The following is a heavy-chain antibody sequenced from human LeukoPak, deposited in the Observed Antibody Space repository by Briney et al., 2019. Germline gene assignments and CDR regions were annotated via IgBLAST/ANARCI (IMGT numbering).Heavy chain of an antibody. CDR1: GYTFTGYY. CDR3: ARPDRIAARPGYNWFDP. V-gene: IGHV1-2*02. J-gene: IGHJ5*02. D-gene: IGHD6-6*01. Sequence: ASVKVSCKASGYTFTGYYMHWVRQAPGQGLEWMGWINPNSGGTNYAQKFQGRVTMTRDTSISTAYMELSRLRSDDTAVYYCARPDRIAARPGYNWFDPWGQGTLVTVSS. CDR2: INPNSGGT.